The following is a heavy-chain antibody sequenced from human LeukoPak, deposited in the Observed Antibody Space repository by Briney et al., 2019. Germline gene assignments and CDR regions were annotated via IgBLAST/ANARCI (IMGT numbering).Heavy chain of an antibody. D-gene: IGHD3-3*01. CDR2: MNPNSGNT. CDR3: ARGIKDFWSGYYPINWFDP. Sequence: ASVKVSCKASGYTFTSYDINWVRQATGQGLEWMGWMNPNSGNTGYAQKFQGRVTMTRNTSISTAYMELSSLRSGDTAVYYCARGIKDFWSGYYPINWFDPWGQGTLVTVSS. V-gene: IGHV1-8*01. CDR1: GYTFTSYD. J-gene: IGHJ5*02.